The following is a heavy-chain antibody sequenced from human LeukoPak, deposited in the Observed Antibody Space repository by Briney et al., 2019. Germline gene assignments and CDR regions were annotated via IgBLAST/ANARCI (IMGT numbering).Heavy chain of an antibody. J-gene: IGHJ6*02. CDR1: GYSFTSYW. CDR3: ARVDTAMVTSIYYGMDV. V-gene: IGHV5-51*01. D-gene: IGHD5-18*01. Sequence: GESLQISCKGSGYSFTSYWIGWVRQMPGKGLEWMGIIYPGDSDTRYSPSFQGQVTISADKSISTAYLQWSSLKASDTAMYYCARVDTAMVTSIYYGMDVWGQGTTVTVSS. CDR2: IYPGDSDT.